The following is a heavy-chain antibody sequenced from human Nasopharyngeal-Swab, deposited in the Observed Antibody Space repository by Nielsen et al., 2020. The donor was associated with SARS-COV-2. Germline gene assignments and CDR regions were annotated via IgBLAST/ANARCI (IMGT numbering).Heavy chain of an antibody. J-gene: IGHJ3*02. V-gene: IGHV4-59*01. D-gene: IGHD2-15*01. CDR1: SDSISGYY. CDR3: ARAGDSGVWYAFDI. CDR2: IYYTGST. Sequence: SETLSLTCTVSSDSISGYYWSWIRQPPGKGLEWLGYIYYTGSTSYNHSLKSRVTMSVDTSKKELSLELTSVTAADTAVYYCARAGDSGVWYAFDIWGQGTRVTVSS.